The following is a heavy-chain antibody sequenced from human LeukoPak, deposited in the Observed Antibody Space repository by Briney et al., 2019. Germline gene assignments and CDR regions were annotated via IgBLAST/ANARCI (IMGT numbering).Heavy chain of an antibody. V-gene: IGHV3-21*01. Sequence: PGGSLRLSCAASGFIFSSYSMNWVRQAPGKGLEWVSSISSSSSYIYYADSVKGRFTISRDNAKNSLYLQMNSLRAEDTAVYYCARGSRVLRFLEWFPYYFDYWGQGTLVTVSS. CDR1: GFIFSSYS. D-gene: IGHD3-3*01. CDR3: ARGSRVLRFLEWFPYYFDY. CDR2: ISSSSSYI. J-gene: IGHJ4*02.